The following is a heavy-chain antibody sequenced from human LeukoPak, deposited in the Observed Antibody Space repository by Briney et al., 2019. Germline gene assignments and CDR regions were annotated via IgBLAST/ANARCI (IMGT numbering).Heavy chain of an antibody. D-gene: IGHD3-22*01. V-gene: IGHV3-49*03. Sequence: GGSLRLSCTASGFTFGDYAMSWFRQAPGKGLEWVGFIRSKAYGGTTEYAASVKGRFTISRDNSKNTLYLQMNSLRAEDTAVYYCATNYDSSGTLPKGAFDIWGQGTMVTVPS. CDR2: IRSKAYGGTT. CDR1: GFTFGDYA. J-gene: IGHJ3*02. CDR3: ATNYDSSGTLPKGAFDI.